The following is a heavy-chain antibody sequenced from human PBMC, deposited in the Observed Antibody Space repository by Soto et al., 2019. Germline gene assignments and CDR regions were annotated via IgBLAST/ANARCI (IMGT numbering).Heavy chain of an antibody. CDR3: ARGPDSMVRGVPQFDP. J-gene: IGHJ5*02. CDR1: GGSISSGDYY. CDR2: IYYSGRT. V-gene: IGHV4-31*03. Sequence: QVQLQESGPGLVKPSQTLSLTCSVSGGSISSGDYYWTWIRQHPGKGLEWIGYIYYSGRTYDNPSLRSRITLSVDTTKNQFSLKLSSVTAADTAVYYCARGPDSMVRGVPQFDPWGQGTLVTVSS. D-gene: IGHD3-10*01.